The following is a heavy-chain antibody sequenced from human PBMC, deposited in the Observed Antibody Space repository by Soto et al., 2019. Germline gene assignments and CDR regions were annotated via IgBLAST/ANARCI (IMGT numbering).Heavy chain of an antibody. J-gene: IGHJ4*02. CDR1: GFTFSTCW. CDR2: INQDGSET. D-gene: IGHD2-8*01. Sequence: EVQLVESGGGLVQPGGSLRLSCAASGFTFSTCWMTWVRQAPGKGLEWVARINQDGSETYYVGSVKGRFTISRDNAKSSLSLQMDSLRVEDTAVYYCGRDANGWEVPYDHWGQGTVVTVSS. V-gene: IGHV3-7*01. CDR3: GRDANGWEVPYDH.